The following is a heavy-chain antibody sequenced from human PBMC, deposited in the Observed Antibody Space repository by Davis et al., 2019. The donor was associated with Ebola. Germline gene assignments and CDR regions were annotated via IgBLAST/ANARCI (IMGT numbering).Heavy chain of an antibody. CDR2: IRSKANSYAT. J-gene: IGHJ6*02. D-gene: IGHD2-2*01. Sequence: GGSLRLSCAASGFTFSGSAMHWVRQASGKGLEWVGRIRSKANSYATAYAASVKGRFTISRDDSRNTAYLQMNSLKTEDTAVYYCSGTSSSGDVWGQGTTVTVSS. CDR3: SGTSSSGDV. V-gene: IGHV3-73*01. CDR1: GFTFSGSA.